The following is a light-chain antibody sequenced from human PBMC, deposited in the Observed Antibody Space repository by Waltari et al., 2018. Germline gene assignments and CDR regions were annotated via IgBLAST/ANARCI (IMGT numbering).Light chain of an antibody. J-gene: IGKJ4*01. Sequence: EILLPQSPGTLSLSPGERATLSCRASQSLRNNFLVWYQQKPGQAPRLLLYDAPRRATGIPDRFSGSWSGTDFTLTISRLEPEDFAVYFCQQYGRSPLTFGGGTKVEIK. CDR2: DAP. CDR3: QQYGRSPLT. V-gene: IGKV3-20*01. CDR1: QSLRNNF.